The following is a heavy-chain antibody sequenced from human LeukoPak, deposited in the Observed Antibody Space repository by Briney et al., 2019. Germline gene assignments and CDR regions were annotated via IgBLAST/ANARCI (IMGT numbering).Heavy chain of an antibody. Sequence: ASVKVSCKASGYTFTSYGISWVRHAPGQGLEWIGWISAYNGNTNYTQKLQGRVTMTTDTSTSTAYMWLRSLRSDDTAVYYCARASSSSTYYFDYWGQGTLVTVSS. CDR3: ARASSSSTYYFDY. V-gene: IGHV1-18*01. CDR1: GYTFTSYG. CDR2: ISAYNGNT. J-gene: IGHJ4*02. D-gene: IGHD6-6*01.